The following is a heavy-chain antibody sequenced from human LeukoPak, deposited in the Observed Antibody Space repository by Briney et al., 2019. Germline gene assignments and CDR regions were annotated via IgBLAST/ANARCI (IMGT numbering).Heavy chain of an antibody. Sequence: ASVKVSCKASGYTFTSYGISWVRQAPGQGLEWMGWISGYNGKTNYAQKLQGRVTMTRDTSTSTVYMELSSLRSEDTAVYYCARARGYSSSRGAFDIWGQGTMVTVSS. V-gene: IGHV1-18*01. J-gene: IGHJ3*02. D-gene: IGHD6-13*01. CDR3: ARARGYSSSRGAFDI. CDR2: ISGYNGKT. CDR1: GYTFTSYG.